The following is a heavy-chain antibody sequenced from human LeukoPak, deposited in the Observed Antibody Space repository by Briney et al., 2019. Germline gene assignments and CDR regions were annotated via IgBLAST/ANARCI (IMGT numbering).Heavy chain of an antibody. J-gene: IGHJ4*02. CDR3: ARARGEGSSSWIDY. D-gene: IGHD6-13*01. Sequence: GRSLRLSCAASGFSFSSYGMHWVPQAPGKGLEWVAAVWYDGSNQYYADSMKGRFTISRDNSKNALYLQMNSLGAEDTALYSCARARGEGSSSWIDYWGQGTLVTVSS. CDR1: GFSFSSYG. CDR2: VWYDGSNQ. V-gene: IGHV3-33*01.